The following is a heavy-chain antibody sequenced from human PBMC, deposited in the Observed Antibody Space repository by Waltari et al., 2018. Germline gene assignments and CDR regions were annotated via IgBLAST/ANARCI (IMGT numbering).Heavy chain of an antibody. CDR3: ARGPDPSSSWYLDY. CDR1: GYY. V-gene: IGHV4-34*01. D-gene: IGHD6-13*01. J-gene: IGHJ4*02. Sequence: GYYWSWIRQPPGKGLEWIGEINHSGSTNYNPSLKSRVTISVDTSKNQFSLKLSSVTAADTAVYYCARGPDPSSSWYLDYWGQGTLVTVSS. CDR2: INHSGST.